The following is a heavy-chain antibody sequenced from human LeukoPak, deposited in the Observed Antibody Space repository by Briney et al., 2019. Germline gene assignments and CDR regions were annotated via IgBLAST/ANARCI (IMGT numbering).Heavy chain of an antibody. CDR1: GFTVSNAW. CDR3: TTVYSDSSGYYFNYCDY. V-gene: IGHV3-15*05. CDR2: IKSKTDGETT. Sequence: GGSLRLSCAASGFTVSNAWMSWVRQAPGKRLEWVGRIKSKTDGETTDYAAPAKGRFTISRDDSKNTLYLQMNSLKTEDTAVYYCTTVYSDSSGYYFNYCDYWGQGTLVTVST. J-gene: IGHJ4*02. D-gene: IGHD3-22*01.